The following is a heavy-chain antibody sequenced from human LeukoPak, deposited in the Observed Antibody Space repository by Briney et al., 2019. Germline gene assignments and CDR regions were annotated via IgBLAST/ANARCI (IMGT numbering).Heavy chain of an antibody. D-gene: IGHD3-10*01. V-gene: IGHV5-51*01. CDR3: ARLQLRRYYGSGSYGEAFDM. J-gene: IGHJ3*02. CDR1: GYSFTTYW. CDR2: LYPGDSDT. Sequence: GESLKISGKGSGYSFTTYWIGWVRQMPGKGLEWMGILYPGDSDTRYSPSFQGQVTISADKSISTAYLQWSSLKASDTAMYYCARLQLRRYYGSGSYGEAFDMWGQGTMVIVSS.